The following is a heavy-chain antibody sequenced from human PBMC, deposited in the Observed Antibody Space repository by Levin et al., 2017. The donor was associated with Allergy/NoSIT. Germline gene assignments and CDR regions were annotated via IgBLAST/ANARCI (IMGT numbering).Heavy chain of an antibody. Sequence: EASVKVSCKASGYTFTGYYMHWVRQAPGQGLEWMGWINPNSGGTNYAQKFQGTVTMTRDTSISTAYMELSSLTSDDTAIYYCTRSSNWRLDYGGQGTLVTVSS. D-gene: IGHD6-13*01. J-gene: IGHJ4*02. CDR2: INPNSGGT. CDR1: GYTFTGYY. CDR3: TRSSNWRLDY. V-gene: IGHV1-2*02.